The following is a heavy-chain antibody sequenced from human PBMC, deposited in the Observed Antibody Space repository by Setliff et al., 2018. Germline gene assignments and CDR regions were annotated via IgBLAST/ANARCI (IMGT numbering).Heavy chain of an antibody. D-gene: IGHD6-6*01. CDR3: ARGRNVAARLFDS. CDR2: LHFSGKIY. V-gene: IGHV4-59*11. J-gene: IGHJ4*02. CDR1: GGSISSHY. Sequence: SETLSLTCTVSGGSISSHYWSWIRQPPGKGLEWIGGLHFSGKIYYYNASLKSRLTISVDTSKNQFSLKLSSVTAADTAVYYCARGRNVAARLFDSWGQGTQVTVSS.